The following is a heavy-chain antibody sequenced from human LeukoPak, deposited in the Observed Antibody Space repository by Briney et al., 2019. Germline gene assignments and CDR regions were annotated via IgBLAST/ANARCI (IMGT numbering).Heavy chain of an antibody. J-gene: IGHJ4*02. CDR2: IRYDGSNT. Sequence: GGSLRLSCAASGFALSNYAMNWVRQAPGKGLEWVAFIRYDGSNTYYADSVKGRFTISRDNSKNTLYLQMNSLRPEDTSIFYCAKGYFLVVTNVEYYLDYWGQGTLVAVSS. CDR3: AKGYFLVVTNVEYYLDY. V-gene: IGHV3-30*02. D-gene: IGHD2-8*01. CDR1: GFALSNYA.